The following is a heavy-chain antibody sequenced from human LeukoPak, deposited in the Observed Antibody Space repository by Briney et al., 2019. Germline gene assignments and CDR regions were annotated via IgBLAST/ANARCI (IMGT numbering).Heavy chain of an antibody. D-gene: IGHD3-3*01. CDR3: ARMFGVVIISYYYYGMDV. Sequence: ASVKVSCKASGYTFTGYYMHWVRQAPGQGLEWMGWINPNSGGTNYAQKLQGRVTMTTDTSTSTAYMELRSLRSDDTAVYYCARMFGVVIISYYYYGMDVWGQGTTVTVSS. V-gene: IGHV1-2*02. CDR1: GYTFTGYY. J-gene: IGHJ6*02. CDR2: INPNSGGT.